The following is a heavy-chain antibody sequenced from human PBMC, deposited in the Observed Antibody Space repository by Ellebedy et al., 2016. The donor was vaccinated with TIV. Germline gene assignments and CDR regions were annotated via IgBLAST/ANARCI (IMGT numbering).Heavy chain of an antibody. CDR1: GYTFTSYG. D-gene: IGHD1-7*01. J-gene: IGHJ6*02. V-gene: IGHV1-18*04. Sequence: ASVKVSCKASGYTFTSYGISWVRQAPGQGLEWMGWISAYNGNTNYAKKLQGRVTITADKSKSTAYMELSSLRSEDTAVYYCARDEGQKLELRSYYYYGMDVWGQGTTVTVSS. CDR3: ARDEGQKLELRSYYYYGMDV. CDR2: ISAYNGNT.